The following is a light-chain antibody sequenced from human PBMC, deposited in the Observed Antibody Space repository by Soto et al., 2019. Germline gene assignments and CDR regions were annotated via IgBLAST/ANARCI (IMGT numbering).Light chain of an antibody. V-gene: IGLV7-46*01. CDR2: DTS. CDR3: LLSYSDTSDWV. Sequence: QTVVTQEPSLTVSPGGTVTLTCDSSTGAVTSGHYPYWFQQKPGQAPKTLIYDTSNKHSWTPARFSGSLLGGKAALTLSGAQPEDEAEYYCLLSYSDTSDWVFGGGTKLTVL. J-gene: IGLJ3*02. CDR1: TGAVTSGHY.